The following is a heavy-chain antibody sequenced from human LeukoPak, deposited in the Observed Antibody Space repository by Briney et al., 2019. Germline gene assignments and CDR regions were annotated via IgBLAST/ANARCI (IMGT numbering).Heavy chain of an antibody. CDR3: AKEGGRGLYYFDY. J-gene: IGHJ4*02. CDR2: MRYDGSSQ. Sequence: GGSLRLSCAASGFTFSNYGMHWGREAPGKGLEWVAFMRYDGSSQSYADSVKGRFTITRDNSGNTLFLQMDSLRADDTAIYYCAKEGGRGLYYFDYWGQGTLVTVSS. V-gene: IGHV3-30*02. CDR1: GFTFSNYG. D-gene: IGHD2-15*01.